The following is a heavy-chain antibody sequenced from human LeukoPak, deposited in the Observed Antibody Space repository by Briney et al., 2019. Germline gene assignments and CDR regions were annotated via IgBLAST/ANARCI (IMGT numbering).Heavy chain of an antibody. CDR3: AKRGGGYDLDY. J-gene: IGHJ4*02. V-gene: IGHV3-23*01. CDR2: ISGSGGSK. D-gene: IGHD5-12*01. CDR1: GFTFSSYG. Sequence: GGTLRLPCAASGFTFSSYGMSWVRQAPGKGLEGVSAISGSGGSKYYADSVKGRFTISRDNSKNTLYLQMNSLRAEDTAVYYCAKRGGGYDLDYWGQGTLVTVSS.